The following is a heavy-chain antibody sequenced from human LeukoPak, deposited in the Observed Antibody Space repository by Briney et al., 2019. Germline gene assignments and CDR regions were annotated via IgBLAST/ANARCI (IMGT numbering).Heavy chain of an antibody. CDR3: AKDIVGSNYYYYYMDV. J-gene: IGHJ6*03. CDR2: IRYDGSNK. CDR1: GFTFSSYG. Sequence: VGSLRLSCAASGFTFSSYGMHWVRQAPGKGLEWVAFIRYDGSNKYYADSVKGRFTISRDNSKNTLYLQMNSLRAEDTAVYYCAKDIVGSNYYYYYMDVWGKGTTVTASS. D-gene: IGHD2-15*01. V-gene: IGHV3-30*02.